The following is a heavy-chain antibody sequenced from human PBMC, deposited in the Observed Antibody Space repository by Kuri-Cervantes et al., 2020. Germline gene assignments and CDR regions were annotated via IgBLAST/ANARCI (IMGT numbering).Heavy chain of an antibody. Sequence: ASVKVSCKASGYTFTSYAMHWVRQAPGQRLEWMGWINAGNGNTKYSQKFQGRVTITRDTSASTAYMELSSLRSEDTAVYYCASRGQNYCSGGGCYGPPSDWGQGTLVTVSS. CDR2: INAGNGNT. CDR3: ASRGQNYCSGGGCYGPPSD. V-gene: IGHV1-3*01. J-gene: IGHJ4*02. CDR1: GYTFTSYA. D-gene: IGHD2-15*01.